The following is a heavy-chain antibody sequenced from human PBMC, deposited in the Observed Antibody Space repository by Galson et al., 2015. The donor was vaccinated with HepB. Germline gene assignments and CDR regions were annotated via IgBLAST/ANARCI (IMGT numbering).Heavy chain of an antibody. D-gene: IGHD1-26*01. J-gene: IGHJ4*02. V-gene: IGHV3-33*08. CDR1: GFTFRRYG. CDR3: ARDGSHYDVDY. Sequence: SLRLSCAASGFTFRRYGMHWVRLAPGKGLERVAFISSGGGRKDYADSVRGRFSISRDDSRDILYLQMNSLRVDDAARYYCARDGSHYDVDYWGQGTLVPVFS. CDR2: ISSGGGRK.